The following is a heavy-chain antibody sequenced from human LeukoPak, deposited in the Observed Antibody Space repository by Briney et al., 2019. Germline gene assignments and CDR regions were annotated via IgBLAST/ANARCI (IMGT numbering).Heavy chain of an antibody. CDR3: TTGLLWFGELLTGDGFDI. CDR1: GFTLSNAW. V-gene: IGHV3-15*01. CDR2: IKSKTDGGTT. Sequence: GGSLRLFCAASGFTLSNAWMSWVRQAPGKGLEWVGCIKSKTDGGTTDYAAPVKGRFTISRDDSKNTLYLQMNSLKTEDTAVYYCTTGLLWFGELLTGDGFDIWGQGTMVTVSS. D-gene: IGHD3-10*01. J-gene: IGHJ3*02.